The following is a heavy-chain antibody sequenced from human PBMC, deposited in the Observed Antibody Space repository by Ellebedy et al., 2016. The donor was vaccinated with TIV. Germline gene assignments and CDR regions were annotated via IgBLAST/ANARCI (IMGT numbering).Heavy chain of an antibody. J-gene: IGHJ4*02. Sequence: GGSLRLSXVASGFTFRSHCIYWVRQAPGKGLEWVAVISSDGSNNYYADSVKGRFTISRDNSKNTLYLQMNSLRTDDMAVYYCARGGSSGSSDYWGQGTLVTVSS. CDR3: ARGGSSGSSDY. V-gene: IGHV3-30*03. D-gene: IGHD3-10*01. CDR1: GFTFRSHC. CDR2: ISSDGSNN.